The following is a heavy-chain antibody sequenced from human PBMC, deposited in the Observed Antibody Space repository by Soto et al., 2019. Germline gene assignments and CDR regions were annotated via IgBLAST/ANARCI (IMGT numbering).Heavy chain of an antibody. D-gene: IGHD3-10*01. CDR1: GGSVRSGSFY. V-gene: IGHV4-61*01. J-gene: IGHJ2*01. Sequence: QVQLQESGPGLVKPSETLSLTCTVSGGSVRSGSFYWSWIRQSPGKGLEWNGYIYYTGVTIYNPYCSSRATLSADSFKSQVSLKLRSVTGADTAVYYCARAKNCYGSGTRHWFLDLWGRSNLLTVSS. CDR2: IYYTGVT. CDR3: ARAKNCYGSGTRHWFLDL.